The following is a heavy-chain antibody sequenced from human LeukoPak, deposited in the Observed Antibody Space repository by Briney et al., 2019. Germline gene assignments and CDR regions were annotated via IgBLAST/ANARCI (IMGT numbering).Heavy chain of an antibody. D-gene: IGHD5-18*01. CDR2: MNPNSGNT. CDR3: ARVGYSYGSGS. V-gene: IGHV1-8*02. Sequence: ASVKVSCKASGYTFTGYYMHWVRQAPGQGLEWMGWMNPNSGNTGYAQKFQGRVTMTRNTSISTAYMELSSLRSEDTAVYYCARVGYSYGSGSWGQGTLVTVSS. CDR1: GYTFTGYY. J-gene: IGHJ5*02.